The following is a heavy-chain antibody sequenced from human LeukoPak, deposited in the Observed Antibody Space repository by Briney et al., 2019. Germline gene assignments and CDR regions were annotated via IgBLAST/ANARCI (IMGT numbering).Heavy chain of an antibody. CDR1: GFTFSNYG. CDR3: EGYCSAGYCSRSFDY. J-gene: IGHJ4*02. CDR2: ISSDGSDK. V-gene: IGHV3-30*03. Sequence: GGSLRLSCAASGFTFSNYGMHWVRQAPGKGLEWVALISSDGSDKYYADSVKGRFTISRDNSQSTLYLQMNSLRVEDTAVYYCEGYCSAGYCSRSFDYWGQGTLVTVSS. D-gene: IGHD2-15*01.